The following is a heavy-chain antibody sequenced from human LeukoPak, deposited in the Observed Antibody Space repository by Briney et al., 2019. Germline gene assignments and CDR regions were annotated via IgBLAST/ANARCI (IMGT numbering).Heavy chain of an antibody. J-gene: IGHJ4*02. V-gene: IGHV4-30-4*01. CDR2: IYYSGST. D-gene: IGHD2-21*02. CDR1: GGSISSGDYY. CDR3: ARERCGGDCYTAWRYCFDY. Sequence: SETLSLTCTVSGGSISSGDYYWSWIRQPPGKGLEWIGYIYYSGSTYYNPSLKSRVTISVDTSKNQFSLKLSSVTAADTAVYYCARERCGGDCYTAWRYCFDYWGQGTLVTVSS.